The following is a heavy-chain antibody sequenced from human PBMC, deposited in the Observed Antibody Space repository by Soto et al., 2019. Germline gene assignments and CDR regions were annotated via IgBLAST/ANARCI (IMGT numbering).Heavy chain of an antibody. CDR3: AKDPILYGVPPGWFDP. CDR2: MSGSGGST. D-gene: IGHD4-17*01. V-gene: IGHV3-23*01. Sequence: EVQLLESGGGLVQPGGSLRLSCAASGFTFSSYAMSWVRQAPGKGLEWVSAMSGSGGSTYYADSVKGRFTISRDNSKNTLYLQMNSLRAEDTAVYYCAKDPILYGVPPGWFDPWGHGTLVTVSS. CDR1: GFTFSSYA. J-gene: IGHJ5*02.